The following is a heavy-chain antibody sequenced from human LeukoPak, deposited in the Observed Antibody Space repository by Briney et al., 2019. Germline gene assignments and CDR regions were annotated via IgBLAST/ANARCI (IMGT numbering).Heavy chain of an antibody. J-gene: IGHJ4*02. CDR3: AMSARYSSGRFDY. D-gene: IGHD6-19*01. Sequence: GGSLRLSCAASGFTLSSYGMSWVRQAPGKGLEWVSAISGSGGSTYYADSVKGRFTISRDNSKNTLYLQMNSLRAEDTAVYYCAMSARYSSGRFDYWGQGTLVTVSS. CDR2: ISGSGGST. CDR1: GFTLSSYG. V-gene: IGHV3-23*01.